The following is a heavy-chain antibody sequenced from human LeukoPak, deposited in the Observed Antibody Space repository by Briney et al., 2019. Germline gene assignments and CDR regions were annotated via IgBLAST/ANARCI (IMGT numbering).Heavy chain of an antibody. V-gene: IGHV3-74*03. CDR1: GFTFSNYW. CDR3: VRADYSDSSDSYPPPWTEIRQFDQ. Sequence: PTGGSLRLSCSASGFTFSNYWMHWVRQAPGKGLMWVSRIYGDGSSTTYADSVKGRFTISRDNAKNTLYLQMNSLRVEDTAVYYCVRADYSDSSDSYPPPWTEIRQFDQWGQGTLVSVSS. J-gene: IGHJ4*02. CDR2: IYGDGSST. D-gene: IGHD3-22*01.